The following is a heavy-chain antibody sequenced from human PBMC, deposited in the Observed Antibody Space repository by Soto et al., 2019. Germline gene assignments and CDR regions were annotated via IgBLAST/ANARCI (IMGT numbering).Heavy chain of an antibody. V-gene: IGHV3-9*01. CDR2: VSWNSGAK. Sequence: GGSLSLSCVASGFSFDDFVMNWVRQRPGKGLEWVSSVSWNSGAKLYADSVKGRFAISRDSAKKSVYLQMNSLRPDDTAFYYCAKGVATAVPALDYWGQGTLVTVSS. J-gene: IGHJ4*02. CDR1: GFSFDDFV. D-gene: IGHD2-21*02. CDR3: AKGVATAVPALDY.